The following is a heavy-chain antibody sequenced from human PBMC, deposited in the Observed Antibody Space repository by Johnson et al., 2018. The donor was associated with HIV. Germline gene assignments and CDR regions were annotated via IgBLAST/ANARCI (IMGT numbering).Heavy chain of an antibody. V-gene: IGHV3-30*18. CDR2: ISYDGSNK. D-gene: IGHD3-16*01. CDR3: AKGGRFDAFDI. J-gene: IGHJ3*02. CDR1: GFTFSSYG. Sequence: QVQLVESGGGLVQPGGSLRLSCVASGFTFSSYGMHWVRQAPGKGLEWVAVISYDGSNKYYADSVKGRFPISRDNSNNTLYLQMNSLRAEDTAVYYCAKGGRFDAFDIWGQGTMVTVSS.